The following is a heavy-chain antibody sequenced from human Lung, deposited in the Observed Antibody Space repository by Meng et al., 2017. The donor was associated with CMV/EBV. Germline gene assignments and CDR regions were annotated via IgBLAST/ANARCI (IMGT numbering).Heavy chain of an antibody. D-gene: IGHD2-2*01. Sequence: ASVXVSXKASGYTFTGYYMHWVRQAPGQGLEWMGWSNPNSGGTNYAQKFQGRVTMTRDTSISTAYMELSRLRSDDTAVYYCARGVGYCSSTSCQVWFDPWXQGTLVTVSS. CDR2: SNPNSGGT. V-gene: IGHV1-2*02. CDR1: GYTFTGYY. J-gene: IGHJ5*02. CDR3: ARGVGYCSSTSCQVWFDP.